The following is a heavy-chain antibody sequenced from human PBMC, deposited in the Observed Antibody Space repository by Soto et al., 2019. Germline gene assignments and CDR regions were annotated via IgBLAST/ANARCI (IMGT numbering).Heavy chain of an antibody. CDR1: GFSLRTSGVG. J-gene: IGHJ5*02. V-gene: IGHV2-5*01. CDR2: IYWNDDK. CDR3: AKSGSSGWYGWFDP. D-gene: IGHD6-19*01. Sequence: SGPTLVNPTQTLTLTCIFSGFSLRTSGVGVGWIRQPPGKALEWLGFIYWNDDKRYSPSLKSRLTITKDTSKNQVVLTMPKMDPEDTATYYCAKSGSSGWYGWFDPWGQGTLVTVSS.